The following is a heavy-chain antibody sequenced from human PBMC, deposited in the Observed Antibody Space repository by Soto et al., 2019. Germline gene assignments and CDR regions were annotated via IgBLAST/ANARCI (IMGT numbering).Heavy chain of an antibody. D-gene: IGHD3-3*01. J-gene: IGHJ4*02. V-gene: IGHV3-66*01. CDR3: ARDRYFWDY. CDR2: IYSDGTT. Sequence: EVQLVESGGGLVQPGGSLRLSCAASGFTVSSNYMTWVRQAPGRGLEWVSLIYSDGTTYYADSVKGRFTISRDNSKTTLYLQMNSLRAEDTAVYFCARDRYFWDYWGQGTLVTVSS. CDR1: GFTVSSNY.